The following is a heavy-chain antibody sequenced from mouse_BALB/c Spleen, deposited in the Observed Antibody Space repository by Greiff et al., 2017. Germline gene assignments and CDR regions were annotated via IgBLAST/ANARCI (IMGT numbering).Heavy chain of an antibody. Sequence: VQVVESGPGLVAPSQSLSITCTVSGFSLTGYGVNWVRQPPGKGLEWLGMIWGDGSTDYNSALKSRLSISKDNSKSQVFLKMNSLQTDDTARYYCARDRGDYDQAWFAYWGQGTLVTVSA. CDR3: ARDRGDYDQAWFAY. D-gene: IGHD2-4*01. CDR1: GFSLTGYG. V-gene: IGHV2-6-7*01. CDR2: IWGDGST. J-gene: IGHJ3*01.